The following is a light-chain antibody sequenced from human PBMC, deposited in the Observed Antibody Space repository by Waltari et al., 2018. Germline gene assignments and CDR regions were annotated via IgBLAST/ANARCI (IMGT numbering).Light chain of an antibody. V-gene: IGKV1-39*01. J-gene: IGKJ4*01. CDR1: QSISSY. Sequence: DIQMTQSPSSLSASVGDRVTITCRASQSISSYLNWYQQKPGKARKLLIYAAASLQSGVPSRFSGSGSGTDFTLTISSLQPEDFATYYCQQSYSTPPLTFGGGTKVEIK. CDR2: AAA. CDR3: QQSYSTPPLT.